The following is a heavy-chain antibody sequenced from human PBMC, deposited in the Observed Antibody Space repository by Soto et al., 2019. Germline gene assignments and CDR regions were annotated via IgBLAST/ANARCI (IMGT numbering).Heavy chain of an antibody. J-gene: IGHJ4*02. V-gene: IGHV3-48*02. CDR1: GFTFSSYS. Sequence: GGSLRLSCAASGFTFSSYSMNWVRQAPGKGLEWVSYISSSSSTIYYADSVKGRFTISRDNAKNSLYLQMNSLRDEDTAVYYCARNSYYYDSSGYHFDYWGQGTLVTVSS. D-gene: IGHD3-22*01. CDR3: ARNSYYYDSSGYHFDY. CDR2: ISSSSSTI.